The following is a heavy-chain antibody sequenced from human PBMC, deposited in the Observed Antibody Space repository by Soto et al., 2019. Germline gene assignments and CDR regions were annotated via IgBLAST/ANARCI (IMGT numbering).Heavy chain of an antibody. Sequence: GGSLRLSCTASGLTFRNFAMNWVRQAPGKGLQWVSVISGSGGGTYYADSVKGRFTISRGNSKNTLYLQMNSLRPEDTAVYYCAKESPGNWKVCDYWGQGTLVTVSS. CDR1: GLTFRNFA. V-gene: IGHV3-23*01. J-gene: IGHJ4*02. CDR2: ISGSGGGT. CDR3: AKESPGNWKVCDY. D-gene: IGHD1-1*01.